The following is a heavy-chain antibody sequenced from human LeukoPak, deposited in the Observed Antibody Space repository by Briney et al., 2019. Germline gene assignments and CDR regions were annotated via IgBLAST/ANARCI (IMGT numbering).Heavy chain of an antibody. CDR1: GFTFSSYG. J-gene: IGHJ4*02. Sequence: GGSLRLSCAASGFTFSSYGMSWVRQAPGKGLEWVSTISGSGVNTYHADSVKGRFTISGDNSKSTLYQQMSSLRAEDTAVYYCAKEYYFDLWGQGTLVTVSS. CDR2: ISGSGVNT. CDR3: AKEYYFDL. V-gene: IGHV3-23*01.